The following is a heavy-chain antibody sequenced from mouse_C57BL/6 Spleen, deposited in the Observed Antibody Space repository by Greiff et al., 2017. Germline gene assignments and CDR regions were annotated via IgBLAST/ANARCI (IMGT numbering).Heavy chain of an antibody. Sequence: VQLVESGAELVRPGTSVKVSCKASRYAFTNYLIEWVKQRPGQGLEWIGVINPGSGGTNYNEKFKGKATLTADKSSSTAYMQLSSLTSEDAAVYFCAREGAYYSSPWAYWGQGTLVTVSA. CDR1: RYAFTNYL. CDR3: AREGAYYSSPWAY. D-gene: IGHD2-5*01. J-gene: IGHJ3*01. CDR2: INPGSGGT. V-gene: IGHV1-54*01.